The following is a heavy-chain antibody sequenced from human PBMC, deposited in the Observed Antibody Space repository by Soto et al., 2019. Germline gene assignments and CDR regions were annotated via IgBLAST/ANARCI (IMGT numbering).Heavy chain of an antibody. CDR3: AAEGSYYSNDAFDI. J-gene: IGHJ3*02. D-gene: IGHD1-26*01. Sequence: SVKVSCKASGFTFTSSAVQWVRQARGQRLEWIGWIVVGSGNTNYAQKFQERVTITRDMSTSTAYMELSSLRSEDTAVYYCAAEGSYYSNDAFDIWGQGTLVTVSS. V-gene: IGHV1-58*01. CDR2: IVVGSGNT. CDR1: GFTFTSSA.